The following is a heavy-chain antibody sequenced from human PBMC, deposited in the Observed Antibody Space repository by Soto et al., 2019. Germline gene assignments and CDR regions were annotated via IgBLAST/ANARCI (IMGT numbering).Heavy chain of an antibody. J-gene: IGHJ4*02. V-gene: IGHV5-51*01. CDR1: GYSFTSYW. CDR2: IYPGDSDT. Sequence: RGESLKISCKGSGYSFTSYWIGWVRQMPGKGLEWMGIIYPGDSDTRYSPSFQGQVTISADKSISTAYLQWSSLKASDTAMYYCARQWGSGSYALFPSFDYWGKGTLVTVSS. D-gene: IGHD3-10*01. CDR3: ARQWGSGSYALFPSFDY.